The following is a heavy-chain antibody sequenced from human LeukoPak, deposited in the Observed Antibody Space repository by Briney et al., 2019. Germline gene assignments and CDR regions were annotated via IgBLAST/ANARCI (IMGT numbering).Heavy chain of an antibody. CDR1: GGSFSANY. J-gene: IGHJ6*03. V-gene: IGHV4-34*01. CDR2: VNHSGRT. D-gene: IGHD2-8*01. CDR3: ATCMPGYYSMDV. Sequence: SETLSLTCAVYGGSFSANYWNWIRQSPGKGLEWIGEVNHSGRTNYNPSLKSRVTISVDTSKNQFSLKLTSVTAADTAVYYCATCMPGYYSMDVWGKGTTVTISS.